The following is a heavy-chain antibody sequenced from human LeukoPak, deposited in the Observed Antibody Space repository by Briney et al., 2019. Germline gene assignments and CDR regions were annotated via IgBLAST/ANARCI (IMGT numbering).Heavy chain of an antibody. CDR2: ISGSGGST. Sequence: GGSLRLSCAASEVTFSSQAMSWVRQAPGKGLEWVPTISGSGGSTYYADSVKGRLTISRDNSKNTLYLQMNSLRAEDTAVYYCAKMFHYYDSSGYWDYYYGMDVWGQGTTVTVSS. D-gene: IGHD3-22*01. CDR1: EVTFSSQA. V-gene: IGHV3-23*01. CDR3: AKMFHYYDSSGYWDYYYGMDV. J-gene: IGHJ6*02.